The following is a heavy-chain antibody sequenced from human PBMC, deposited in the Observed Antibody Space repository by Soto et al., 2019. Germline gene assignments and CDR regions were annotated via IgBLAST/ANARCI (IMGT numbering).Heavy chain of an antibody. Sequence: SETLSLTCTVSGGSISSGGYYWSWIRQHPGKGLEWIGYIYYSGSTYYNPSLKSRVTISVDTSKNRFSLKLSSVTAADTAVYYCARGGGYCSGGSCYDAVWFDPWGQGTLVTVSS. J-gene: IGHJ5*02. CDR2: IYYSGST. V-gene: IGHV4-31*03. CDR3: ARGGGYCSGGSCYDAVWFDP. CDR1: GGSISSGGYY. D-gene: IGHD2-15*01.